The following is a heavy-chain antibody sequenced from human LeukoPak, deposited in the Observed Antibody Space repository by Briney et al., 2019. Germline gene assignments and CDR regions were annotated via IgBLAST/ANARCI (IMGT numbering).Heavy chain of an antibody. D-gene: IGHD5-12*01. V-gene: IGHV3-7*01. CDR1: GFTFSSYW. CDR2: IKQDGSEK. Sequence: GGSLRLSCAASGFTFSSYWMSWVRQAPGKGLEWVANIKQDGSEKCYVDSVKGRFTISRDNAKNSLYLQMDSLRAEDTAVYYCARAYSGYDPPFDYWGQGTLVTVSS. CDR3: ARAYSGYDPPFDY. J-gene: IGHJ4*02.